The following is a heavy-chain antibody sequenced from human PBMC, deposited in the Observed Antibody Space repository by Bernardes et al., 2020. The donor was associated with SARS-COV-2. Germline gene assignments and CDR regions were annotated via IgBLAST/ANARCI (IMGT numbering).Heavy chain of an antibody. CDR1: GGSISAYY. CDR3: AGGFDY. J-gene: IGHJ4*02. Sequence: SETLSLTCTVSGGSISAYYLSWFRQPPGKGLEWIGHLYNTGSTNYNPSLQSRVTISVDTSTNQSSRKLSTVTAADTAVYYCAGGFDYWGQGILVTVSS. CDR2: LYNTGST. V-gene: IGHV4-59*01.